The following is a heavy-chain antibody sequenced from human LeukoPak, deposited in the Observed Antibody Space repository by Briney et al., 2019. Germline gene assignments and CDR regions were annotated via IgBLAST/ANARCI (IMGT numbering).Heavy chain of an antibody. V-gene: IGHV3-64*02. CDR1: GFTFSGYT. CDR2: IISHGGST. J-gene: IGHJ6*03. CDR3: ARITMGATSANFYYYFLDA. Sequence: PGGSLRLSCAASGFTFSGYTLHWVRQAPGKGLEHVSAIISHGGSTHYADSVKGRFTVSRDNSKNTLYLQMDSLRAEDMAVYYCARITMGATSANFYYYFLDAWGKGTTVTVSS. D-gene: IGHD3-3*01.